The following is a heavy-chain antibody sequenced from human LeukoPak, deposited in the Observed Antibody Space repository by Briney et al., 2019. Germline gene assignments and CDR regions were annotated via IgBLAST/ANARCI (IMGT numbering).Heavy chain of an antibody. D-gene: IGHD3-9*01. J-gene: IGHJ4*02. CDR1: GYSFTSYW. Sequence: GESLKISRKGSGYSFTSYWIGWVRQMPGKGLEWMGIIYPGDSDTRYSPSFQGQVTISADKSISTAYLQWSSLKASDTAMYYCARLNPEKYYDILTGYPDYWGQGTLVTVSS. V-gene: IGHV5-51*01. CDR3: ARLNPEKYYDILTGYPDY. CDR2: IYPGDSDT.